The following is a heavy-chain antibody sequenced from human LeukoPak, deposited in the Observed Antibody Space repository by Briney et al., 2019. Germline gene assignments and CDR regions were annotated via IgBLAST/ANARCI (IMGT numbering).Heavy chain of an antibody. D-gene: IGHD3-10*01. CDR2: INNDGHKT. CDR1: GFTLRDYA. Sequence: PGGSLRLSCAASGFTLRDYAIHWVRQAPGKGLEWFSLSLINNDGHKTYYADSVKGRFTIPRDNSRNSLYLQMNSLTIEDTSLYFCTKGLRSGTYYNIFDYWSQGTLVTVSS. J-gene: IGHJ4*02. V-gene: IGHV3-43*02. CDR3: TKGLRSGTYYNIFDY.